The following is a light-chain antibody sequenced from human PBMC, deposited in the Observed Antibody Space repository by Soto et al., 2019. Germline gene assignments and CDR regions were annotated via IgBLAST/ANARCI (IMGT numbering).Light chain of an antibody. Sequence: HAPSSVSAPVGARVTITCRASQGISSWVAWYQQRPGKAPKLLIYDASSLQIGVPSRFSGSGSATEFALPIISLQPDDFATYYCKQYKTYPRTCGRGTKVDIK. CDR3: KQYKTYPRT. CDR1: QGISSW. V-gene: IGKV1-5*01. J-gene: IGKJ1*01. CDR2: DAS.